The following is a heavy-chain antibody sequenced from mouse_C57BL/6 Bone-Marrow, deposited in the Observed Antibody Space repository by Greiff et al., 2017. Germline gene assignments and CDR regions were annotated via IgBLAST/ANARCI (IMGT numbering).Heavy chain of an antibody. CDR2: ISSGGSYT. V-gene: IGHV5-6*01. J-gene: IGHJ4*01. D-gene: IGHD1-3*01. Sequence: DVHLVESGGDLVKPGGSLKLSCAASGFTFSSYGMSWVRQTPDKRLEWVATISSGGSYTYYPDSVKGRFTISRDNARNTLYLQMSSLKSEDTAMYYCARRKGYYAMDYWGQGTSVTVSS. CDR3: ARRKGYYAMDY. CDR1: GFTFSSYG.